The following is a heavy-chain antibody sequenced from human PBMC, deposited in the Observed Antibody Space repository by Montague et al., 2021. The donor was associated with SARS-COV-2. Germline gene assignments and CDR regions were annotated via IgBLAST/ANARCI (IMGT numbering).Heavy chain of an antibody. J-gene: IGHJ5*02. CDR3: ARELQYNWFDP. CDR1: VSWNAGAD. Sequence: SETLSLTCTRPVSWNAGADRNSTRLTPSHQKNWYADFYYRETTNYNPSLESRVTMSVDTSKNQFSLNLSSVTAADTAMYYCARELQYNWFDPWGQGTLVTVSS. D-gene: IGHD2-21*02. CDR2: FYYRETT. V-gene: IGHV4-61*01.